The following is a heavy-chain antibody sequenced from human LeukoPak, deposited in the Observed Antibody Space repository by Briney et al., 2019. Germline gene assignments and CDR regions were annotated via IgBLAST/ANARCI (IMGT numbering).Heavy chain of an antibody. D-gene: IGHD3-9*01. Sequence: ASVKVSCKASGYTFTSYYMHWVRQAPGQGLEWMGIINPSCCSTSYAQKCYGRVTMTEDTSTDTAYMERSSPRAEDTAGYYCATGLPPVLRYVVWLAFDYWGQGTLVTVSS. CDR1: GYTFTSYY. J-gene: IGHJ4*02. CDR2: INPSCCST. V-gene: IGHV1-46*01. CDR3: ATGLPPVLRYVVWLAFDY.